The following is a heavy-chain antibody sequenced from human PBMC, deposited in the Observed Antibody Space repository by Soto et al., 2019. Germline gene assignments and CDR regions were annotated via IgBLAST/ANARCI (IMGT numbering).Heavy chain of an antibody. CDR1: GYTFSSYA. J-gene: IGHJ4*02. D-gene: IGHD6-13*01. V-gene: IGHV1-3*01. Sequence: QVQLVQSATEVKKPGASVKVSCKGSGYTFSSYALHWVRQAPGQRLEWMGWNNAGNGDTRYSQKFQERVTITRDTSEPTVYMEVSSLRSEDTAVYYCAGGQGSDSWIIDHWGQGTLVAVSS. CDR3: AGGQGSDSWIIDH. CDR2: NNAGNGDT.